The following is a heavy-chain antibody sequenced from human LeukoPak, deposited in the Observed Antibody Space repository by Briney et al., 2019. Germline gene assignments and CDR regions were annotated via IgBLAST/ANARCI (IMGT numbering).Heavy chain of an antibody. J-gene: IGHJ4*02. CDR3: VKDRGNHVTDY. Sequence: PSETLSLTCTVSGGSMSSNTCYWGWIRQPPGKGLEWIGTICYSGSTYYNPSLRSRVTIPVDTSKNQFSLKLSSVTAADTAVYYCVKDRGNHVTDYWGQGTLVTVSS. CDR1: GGSMSSNTCY. V-gene: IGHV4-39*07. CDR2: ICYSGST. D-gene: IGHD1-14*01.